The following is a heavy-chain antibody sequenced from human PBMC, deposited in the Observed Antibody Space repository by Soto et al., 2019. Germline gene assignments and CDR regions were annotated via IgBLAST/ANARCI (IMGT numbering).Heavy chain of an antibody. Sequence: PGGSLRLSCAASGFTFSSYWMTWVRQAPGKGLEWVANIKQDGSEKYYVDSVKGRFTISRDNAKNSLYLQMSSLRAEDTAVYYCFRVSGYYLNYFSFCGQGALVIVSS. CDR2: IKQDGSEK. J-gene: IGHJ4*02. V-gene: IGHV3-7*01. CDR1: GFTFSSYW. CDR3: FRVSGYYLNYFSF. D-gene: IGHD3-22*01.